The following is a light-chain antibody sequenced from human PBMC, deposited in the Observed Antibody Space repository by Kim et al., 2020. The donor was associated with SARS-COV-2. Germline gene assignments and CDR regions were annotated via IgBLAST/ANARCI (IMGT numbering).Light chain of an antibody. CDR1: STDIGGHNY. V-gene: IGLV2-14*03. J-gene: IGLJ1*01. CDR3: SSYTSTSTVYV. Sequence: QSIHISCTGTSTDIGGHNYVSWYQQHPGKAPQLIIFDVSRRPSGISYRFSGSKSGNTASLTISGLQTQDEADYYCSSYTSTSTVYVFGGGTKVTVL. CDR2: DVS.